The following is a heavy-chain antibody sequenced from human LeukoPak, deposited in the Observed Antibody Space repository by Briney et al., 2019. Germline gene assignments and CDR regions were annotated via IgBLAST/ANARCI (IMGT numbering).Heavy chain of an antibody. J-gene: IGHJ4*02. CDR3: ARDLTYSSGWPFFDY. D-gene: IGHD6-19*01. Sequence: ASETLSLTCTVSGGSISSSSYYWGWIRQPPGKGLEWIGSIYYSGSTYYNPSLKSRVTISVDTSKNQFSLKLSSVTAADTAVYYCARDLTYSSGWPFFDYWGQGTLVTVSS. CDR2: IYYSGST. CDR1: GGSISSSSYY. V-gene: IGHV4-39*07.